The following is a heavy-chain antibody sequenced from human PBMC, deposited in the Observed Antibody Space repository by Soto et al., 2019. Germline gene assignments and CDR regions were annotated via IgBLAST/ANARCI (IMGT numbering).Heavy chain of an antibody. CDR1: GYTFTSYA. CDR3: ARVPDSSGYPSHDFDY. Sequence: ASVKVSCKASGYTFTSYAMHWVRQAPGQRLEWMGWINAGNGNTKYSQKFQGRVTITGDTSTSTAYMELSSLRSEDTAVYYCARVPDSSGYPSHDFDYWGQGTLDTVSS. V-gene: IGHV1-3*01. CDR2: INAGNGNT. D-gene: IGHD3-22*01. J-gene: IGHJ4*02.